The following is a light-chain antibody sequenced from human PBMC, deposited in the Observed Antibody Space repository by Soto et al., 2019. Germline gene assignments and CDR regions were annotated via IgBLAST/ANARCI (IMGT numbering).Light chain of an antibody. V-gene: IGKV3-15*01. CDR1: QSVGTN. CDR2: GAS. J-gene: IGKJ4*01. CDR3: QQYDNWPQLT. Sequence: EIVMTQSPATLSVSPGDSATLSCSASQSVGTNLAWYQQKPGQAPGLLISGASTRAAGIPARFSGSGSGTEFTLTISSLQSEDFSIYYCQQYDNWPQLTFGGGTKLEIK.